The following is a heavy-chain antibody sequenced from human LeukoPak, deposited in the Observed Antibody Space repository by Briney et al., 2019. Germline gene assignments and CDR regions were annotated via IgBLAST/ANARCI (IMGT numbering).Heavy chain of an antibody. Sequence: SETLSLTCTVSGGSISSYYWSWIRQPPGKGLEWIGYIYYSGSTNYNPSLKSRVTISVDTSKNQFSLKLSSVTAVDTAVYYCASSLGYCSSTSCYPRAFDIWGQGTMVTVSS. CDR3: ASSLGYCSSTSCYPRAFDI. CDR2: IYYSGST. J-gene: IGHJ3*02. CDR1: GGSISSYY. D-gene: IGHD2-2*01. V-gene: IGHV4-59*01.